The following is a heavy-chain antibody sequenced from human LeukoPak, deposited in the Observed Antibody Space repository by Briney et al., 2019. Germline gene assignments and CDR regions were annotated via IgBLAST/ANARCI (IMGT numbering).Heavy chain of an antibody. Sequence: SVKVSCKASGGTFSSYAISWVRQAPGQGLEWMGGIIPIFGTANYAQKFQGRVTITTDESTSTAYMELSSLRSEDTAVYYCARDYGAAAGWFDPWGQGTLVTVSS. CDR2: IIPIFGTA. D-gene: IGHD6-13*01. CDR3: ARDYGAAAGWFDP. J-gene: IGHJ5*02. V-gene: IGHV1-69*05. CDR1: GGTFSSYA.